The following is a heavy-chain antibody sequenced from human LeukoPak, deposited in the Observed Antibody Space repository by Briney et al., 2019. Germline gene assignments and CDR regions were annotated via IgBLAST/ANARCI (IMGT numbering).Heavy chain of an antibody. CDR1: GGSISSSSHY. Sequence: PSETLSLTCTVSGGSISSSSHYWAWIRQPPGKGLEWIANIYYSGNTYYNPSLKSRVTISVDMSKNQFSLKLTSLTAADTAVYYCARISSVWLKDYYYYMDVWGKGTTVTVSS. V-gene: IGHV4-39*07. D-gene: IGHD6-19*01. CDR3: ARISSVWLKDYYYYMDV. J-gene: IGHJ6*03. CDR2: IYYSGNT.